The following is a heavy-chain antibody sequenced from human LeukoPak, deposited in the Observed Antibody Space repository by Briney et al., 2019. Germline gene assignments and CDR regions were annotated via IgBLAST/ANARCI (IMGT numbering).Heavy chain of an antibody. D-gene: IGHD1-26*01. Sequence: PGGSLRLSCAASGFTFDDYAMHWVRQAPGKGLAWVSGIIWNSGTIVYADSVKGRFTISRDNAKNSLYLQMNSLRAEDTAVYYCAKAEGAWESLPIDHWGQGTLVTVSS. CDR2: IIWNSGTI. J-gene: IGHJ4*02. CDR1: GFTFDDYA. V-gene: IGHV3-9*01. CDR3: AKAEGAWESLPIDH.